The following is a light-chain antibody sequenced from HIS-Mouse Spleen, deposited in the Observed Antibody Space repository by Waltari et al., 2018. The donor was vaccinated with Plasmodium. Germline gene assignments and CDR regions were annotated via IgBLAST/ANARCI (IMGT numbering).Light chain of an antibody. CDR3: QQRSNWPLYT. Sequence: DIQMTQSPSTLSASVGDRVTITCRASQSISSWLAWYQQKPGKAPNLLIYKASSLESGVPSRFSGSGSGKEFTLTISSLQPDDFATYYCQQRSNWPLYTFGQGTKLEIK. J-gene: IGKJ2*01. CDR2: KAS. V-gene: IGKV1-5*03. CDR1: QSISSW.